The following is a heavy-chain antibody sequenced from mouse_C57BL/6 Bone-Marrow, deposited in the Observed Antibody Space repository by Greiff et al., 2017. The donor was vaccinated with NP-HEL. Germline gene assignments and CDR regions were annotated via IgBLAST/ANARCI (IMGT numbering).Heavy chain of an antibody. CDR1: GYTFTDYE. Sequence: QVHVKQSGAELVRPGASVTLSCKASGYTFTDYEMHWVKQTPVHGLEWIGAIDPETGGTAYNQKFKGKAILTADKSSSTAYMELRSLTSEDSAVYYCTRGGGKGGMDYWGQGTSVTVSS. J-gene: IGHJ4*01. CDR3: TRGGGKGGMDY. CDR2: IDPETGGT. V-gene: IGHV1-15*01. D-gene: IGHD1-1*01.